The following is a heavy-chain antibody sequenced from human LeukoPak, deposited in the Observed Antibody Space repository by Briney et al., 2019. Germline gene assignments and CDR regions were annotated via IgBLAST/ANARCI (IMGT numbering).Heavy chain of an antibody. CDR3: GKTTAGYSISQKPAWPVDY. CDR1: GFTFGSFA. V-gene: IGHV3-23*01. J-gene: IGHJ4*02. CDR2: IFGSGGSP. Sequence: GGSLRLSCEASGFTFGSFAMYWVRQAPGKGLEWIAGIFGSGGSPHYADSVKGRFTISRDNSKNTVYLQINSLRAEDTAVYYCGKTTAGYSISQKPAWPVDYWGQGTLVTVSS. D-gene: IGHD5-18*01.